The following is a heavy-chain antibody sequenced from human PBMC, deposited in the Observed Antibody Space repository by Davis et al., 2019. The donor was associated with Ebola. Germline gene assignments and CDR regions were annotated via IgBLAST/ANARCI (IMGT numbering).Heavy chain of an antibody. Sequence: PGGSLRLSCAASGFTFSSYEMNWVRQAPGKGLEWVSYISSSGSTIYYADSVKGRFTISRDNAKNSLYLQMNSLRAEDTAVYYCARMGVSNYVNDKVPFRTFYYYYGMDVWGQGTTVTVSS. CDR2: ISSSGSTI. J-gene: IGHJ6*02. V-gene: IGHV3-48*03. CDR1: GFTFSSYE. D-gene: IGHD4-11*01. CDR3: ARMGVSNYVNDKVPFRTFYYYYGMDV.